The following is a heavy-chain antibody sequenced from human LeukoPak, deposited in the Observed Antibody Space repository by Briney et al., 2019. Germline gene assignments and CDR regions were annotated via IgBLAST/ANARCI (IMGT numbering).Heavy chain of an antibody. Sequence: GGSLRLSCAASGFTFDDYGMSWVRQAPGKGRAWVANIKQDGSEKYYVDSVKGRFTITRDNAKNSLYLQMNSLRAEDRAVYYCARVNPLMAPGAFDIWGQGTMVAVSS. CDR1: GFTFDDYG. V-gene: IGHV3-7*01. D-gene: IGHD2-8*01. J-gene: IGHJ3*02. CDR2: IKQDGSEK. CDR3: ARVNPLMAPGAFDI.